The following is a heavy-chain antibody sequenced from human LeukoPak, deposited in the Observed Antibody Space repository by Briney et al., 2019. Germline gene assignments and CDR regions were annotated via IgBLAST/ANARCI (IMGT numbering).Heavy chain of an antibody. CDR2: MYPGDSDT. CDR1: GYSFTSYW. D-gene: IGHD5-24*01. Sequence: GESLKISCKGSGYSFTSYWIAWVRQMPGKGLEWMGIMYPGDSDTIYSPSFRGQVTISGDKSISTAYLQWSTLKASDTAMYYCARTDEMATTGAYDIWGQGTMVTVSS. J-gene: IGHJ3*02. V-gene: IGHV5-51*01. CDR3: ARTDEMATTGAYDI.